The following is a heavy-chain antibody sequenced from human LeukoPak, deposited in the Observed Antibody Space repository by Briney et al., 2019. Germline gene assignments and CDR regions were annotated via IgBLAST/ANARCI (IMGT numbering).Heavy chain of an antibody. J-gene: IGHJ3*02. D-gene: IGHD2-15*01. V-gene: IGHV1-3*01. CDR3: ARVGLGYCSGGSCDAFDI. CDR1: GYTFTSYA. CDR2: INAGNGNT. Sequence: ASVKVSCKASGYTFTSYAMHWVRQAPGQRLEWMGWINAGNGNTKYSQKFQGRVTITRDTSASTAYMELSSLRSEDTAVYYCARVGLGYCSGGSCDAFDIWSQGTMVTVSS.